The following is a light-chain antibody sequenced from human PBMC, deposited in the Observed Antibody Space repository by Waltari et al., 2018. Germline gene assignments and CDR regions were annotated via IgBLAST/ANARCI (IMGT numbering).Light chain of an antibody. CDR2: DAS. CDR1: QDISNY. V-gene: IGKV1-33*01. CDR3: QQYDNLPLT. J-gene: IGKJ4*01. Sequence: DIQMTQSPSSLSASVGDRVTITCQASQDISNYLNWYQQKPGKAPKLLIYDASNLETGVPSRFSGSGSGTDFTFTISSLQPEDIATYYCQQYDNLPLTFGGGTNVEIK.